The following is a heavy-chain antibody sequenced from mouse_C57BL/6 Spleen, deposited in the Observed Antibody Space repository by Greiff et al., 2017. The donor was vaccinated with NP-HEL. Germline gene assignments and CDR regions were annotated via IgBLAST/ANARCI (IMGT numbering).Heavy chain of an antibody. V-gene: IGHV1-26*01. CDR3: AMGGYYPYYFDY. CDR2: INPNNGGT. D-gene: IGHD2-3*01. J-gene: IGHJ2*01. Sequence: EVQLQQSGPELVKPGASVKISCKASGYTFTDYYMNWVKQSHGKSLEWIGDINPNNGGTSYNQKFKGKATLTVDKSSSTAYMELRSLTSEDSAVYYCAMGGYYPYYFDYWGQSTTLTVSS. CDR1: GYTFTDYY.